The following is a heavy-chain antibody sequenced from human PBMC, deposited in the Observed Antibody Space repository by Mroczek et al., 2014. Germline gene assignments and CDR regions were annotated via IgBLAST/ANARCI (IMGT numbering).Heavy chain of an antibody. J-gene: IGHJ6*03. Sequence: QVQLVESGPGLMKPSQTLSLTCTVSGGSISSGDYYWSWIRQPAGKGLEWIGRIYTSGSTNYNPSLKSRVTMSVDTSKNQFSLKLSSVTAADTAVYYCARDEIWSRRNYYYYYMDVWGKGTTVTVSS. CDR2: IYTSGST. CDR1: GGSISSGDYY. V-gene: IGHV4-61*02. D-gene: IGHD3-10*01. CDR3: ARDEIWSRRNYYYYYMDV.